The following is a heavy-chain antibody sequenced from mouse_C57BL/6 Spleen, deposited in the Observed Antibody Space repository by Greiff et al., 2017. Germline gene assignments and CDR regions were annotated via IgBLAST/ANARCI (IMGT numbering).Heavy chain of an antibody. Sequence: QVHVKQPGAELVKPGASVKMSCKASGYTFTSYWITWVKQRPGQGLEWIGDIYPGSGSTNYNEKFKSKATLTVDTSSSTAYMQLSSLTSEDSAVYCCASEVYSSGYGYWGQGTTLTVSS. CDR1: GYTFTSYW. V-gene: IGHV1-55*01. CDR2: IYPGSGST. CDR3: ASEVYSSGYGY. D-gene: IGHD3-2*02. J-gene: IGHJ2*01.